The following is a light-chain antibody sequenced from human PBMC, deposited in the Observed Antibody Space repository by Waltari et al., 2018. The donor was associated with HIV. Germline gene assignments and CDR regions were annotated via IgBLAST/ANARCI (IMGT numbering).Light chain of an antibody. CDR3: ASYTHRSTLV. CDR1: SGDVGGFDF. Sequence: GQSITISCTGTSGDVGGFDFVSWYQQYPGTAPKVIISDVTNRPSGVSRRFSGSKSGNTASLTISGLRDEDEAYYYCASYTHRSTLVFGGGTKVTVL. J-gene: IGLJ3*02. CDR2: DVT. V-gene: IGLV2-14*03.